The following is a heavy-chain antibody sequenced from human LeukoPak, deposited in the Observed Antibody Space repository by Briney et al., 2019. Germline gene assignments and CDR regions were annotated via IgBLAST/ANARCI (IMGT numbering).Heavy chain of an antibody. V-gene: IGHV5-51*01. CDR2: IYPGDSDT. CDR1: GYSFTNYW. CDR3: ARRYCSGDNCYSGFDY. Sequence: GESLKVSCKGSGYSFTNYWIGWVRQIPGKGLGWMGIIYPGDSDTRYSPSFQGQVTISADKSINSAYLQWSSLKASDTAVFYCARRYCSGDNCYSGFDYWGQGTLVTVSS. J-gene: IGHJ4*02. D-gene: IGHD2-15*01.